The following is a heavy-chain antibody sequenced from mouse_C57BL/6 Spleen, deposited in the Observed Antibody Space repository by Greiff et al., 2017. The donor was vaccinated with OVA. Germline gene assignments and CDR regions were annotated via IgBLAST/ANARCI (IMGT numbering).Heavy chain of an antibody. D-gene: IGHD6-1*01. Sequence: QVQLKQPGAELVKPGASVKLSCKASGYTFTSYWMHWVKQRPGQGLEWIGMIHPNSGSTNYNEKFKSKATLTVDKSSSTAYMQLSSLTSEDSAVYYCARSASFYFDYWGQGTTLTVSS. CDR3: ARSASFYFDY. CDR1: GYTFTSYW. CDR2: IHPNSGST. J-gene: IGHJ2*01. V-gene: IGHV1-64*01.